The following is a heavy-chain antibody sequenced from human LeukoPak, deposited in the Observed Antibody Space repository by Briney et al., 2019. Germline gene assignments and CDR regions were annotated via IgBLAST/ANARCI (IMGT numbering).Heavy chain of an antibody. V-gene: IGHV4-4*02. J-gene: IGHJ6*03. Sequence: SETLSLTCAVSGGSIGSSNWWSWVRQPPGKGLEWIGEIYHSGSTNYNPSLKSRVTIAVDKSKNQFSLKLSSVTAADTAVHYCARAPMVRGVIRYYYYYYMDVWGKGTTVTVSS. CDR1: GGSIGSSNW. CDR2: IYHSGST. CDR3: ARAPMVRGVIRYYYYYYMDV. D-gene: IGHD3-10*01.